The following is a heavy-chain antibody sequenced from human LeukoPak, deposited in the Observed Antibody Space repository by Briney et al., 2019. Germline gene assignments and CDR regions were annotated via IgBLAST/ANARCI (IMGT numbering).Heavy chain of an antibody. D-gene: IGHD3-22*01. V-gene: IGHV3-23*01. J-gene: IGHJ4*02. Sequence: GGSLRLSCVSSGFTFNNYAMSWVRQAPGRGLEWTASTAGSGVSKEYADSVKGRFTISKDKSKNTLYLQMDNLRAEDTAVYFCARLPTFFYDSDGYHYDYWGQGTLVTVSS. CDR1: GFTFNNYA. CDR3: ARLPTFFYDSDGYHYDY. CDR2: TAGSGVSK.